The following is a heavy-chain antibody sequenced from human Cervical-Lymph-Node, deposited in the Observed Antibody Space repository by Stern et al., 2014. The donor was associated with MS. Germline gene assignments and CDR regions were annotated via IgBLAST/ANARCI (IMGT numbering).Heavy chain of an antibody. Sequence: VQLVESGGGVVQPGGSLRLSCAVSGFNFSHYAMHWVRQSPGKGLEWVAAVSSEGNNKYHADSVKGRFTISRDNSKNTVYLQMNSLRDDDTAVYYCATQIWFDYWGQGTLVAVS. CDR3: ATQIWFDY. V-gene: IGHV3-30-3*01. CDR1: GFNFSHYA. CDR2: VSSEGNNK. J-gene: IGHJ4*02. D-gene: IGHD3-16*01.